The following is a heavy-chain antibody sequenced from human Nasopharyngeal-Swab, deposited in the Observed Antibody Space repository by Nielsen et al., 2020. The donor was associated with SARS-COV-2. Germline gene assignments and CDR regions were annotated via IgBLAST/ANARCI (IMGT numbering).Heavy chain of an antibody. Sequence: GGSLRLSCAASGFTFSSYGMHWVRQAPGKGLEWVAVIWYDGSNKYYADSVKGRFTISRDNSKSTLYLQMNSLRAEDTAVYYCARDFGIAAAGSDVDYWGQGTLVTVSS. J-gene: IGHJ4*02. CDR2: IWYDGSNK. D-gene: IGHD6-13*01. CDR3: ARDFGIAAAGSDVDY. CDR1: GFTFSSYG. V-gene: IGHV3-33*01.